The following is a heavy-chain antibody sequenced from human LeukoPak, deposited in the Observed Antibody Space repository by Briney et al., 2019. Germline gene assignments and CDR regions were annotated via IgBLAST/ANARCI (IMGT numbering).Heavy chain of an antibody. CDR3: ARSTPPGARGMDV. CDR1: GFIFSSYA. J-gene: IGHJ6*04. V-gene: IGHV3-30*04. Sequence: GRSLRLSCAASGFIFSSYAVHWVRQAPGKGLEWVAVILYDGSNKYYADSVKGRFTISRDNSKSTLSLQMNSLRAEDTAVYYCARSTPPGARGMDVWGKGTTVTVSP. CDR2: ILYDGSNK. D-gene: IGHD2-2*01.